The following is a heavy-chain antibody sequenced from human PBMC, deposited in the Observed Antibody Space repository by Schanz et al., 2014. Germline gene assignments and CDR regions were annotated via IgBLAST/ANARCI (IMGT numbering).Heavy chain of an antibody. J-gene: IGHJ4*02. V-gene: IGHV3-30*18. Sequence: QVQLVESGGGVVQPGRSLRLSCAVSGFTFSSYGMHWVRQAPGKGLEWVALISYDGSNKHYADSVKGRFTISRDNSKNTVSMQMNSLRGEDTAVYYCEKDSGGACESNDCYEFDSWGQGTLVTVSS. CDR2: ISYDGSNK. D-gene: IGHD2-21*02. CDR3: EKDSGGACESNDCYEFDS. CDR1: GFTFSSYG.